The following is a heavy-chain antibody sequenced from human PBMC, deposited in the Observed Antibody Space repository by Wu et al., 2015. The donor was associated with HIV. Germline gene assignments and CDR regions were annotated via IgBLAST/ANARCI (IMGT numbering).Heavy chain of an antibody. CDR1: GGTFNTYA. V-gene: IGHV1-69*11. CDR3: ARGRGYYTPEFDY. D-gene: IGHD3-3*01. J-gene: IGHJ4*02. Sequence: QVQLVQSDAEVKKPGSSVKVSCKVSGGTFNTYAMTWVRQAPGQGLEWLGRVIPFLGTSNYAQKFQGRVTVTTDESTSIVYMELSSLRSEDTAVYYCARGRGYYTPEFDYWGQGTLVTVSS. CDR2: VIPFLGTS.